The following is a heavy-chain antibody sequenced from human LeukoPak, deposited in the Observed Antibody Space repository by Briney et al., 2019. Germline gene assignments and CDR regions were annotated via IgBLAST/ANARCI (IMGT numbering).Heavy chain of an antibody. CDR2: ISYDGSNK. CDR1: GFTFSSYG. V-gene: IGHV3-30*03. Sequence: QSGGSLRLSCAASGFTFSSYGMHWVRQAPGKGLEWVAVISYDGSNKYYADSVKGRFTISRDNSKNTLYLQMNSLRAEDTAVYYCARDGRVGVSGGYFDYWGQGTLVTVSS. CDR3: ARDGRVGVSGGYFDY. J-gene: IGHJ4*02. D-gene: IGHD2-8*01.